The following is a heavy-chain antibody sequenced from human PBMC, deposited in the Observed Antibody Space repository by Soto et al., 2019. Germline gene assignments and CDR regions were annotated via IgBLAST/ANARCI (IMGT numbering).Heavy chain of an antibody. Sequence: ASVKVSCKVSGYTLTELSMHWVRQAPGKGLEWMGGFDLEDGETIYAQKFQGRVTMTEDTSTDTAYMELSSLRSEDTAVYYCATKAQPSGQXYYYGMDVWGQGTTVTVSS. CDR1: GYTLTELS. V-gene: IGHV1-24*01. CDR3: ATKAQPSGQXYYYGMDV. J-gene: IGHJ6*02. CDR2: FDLEDGET. D-gene: IGHD2-15*01.